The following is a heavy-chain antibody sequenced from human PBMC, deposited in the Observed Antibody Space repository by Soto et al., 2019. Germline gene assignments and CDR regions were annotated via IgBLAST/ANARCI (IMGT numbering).Heavy chain of an antibody. D-gene: IGHD3-3*01. CDR3: ARIPNNYDFWSSYYYYYGMDV. CDR2: IFSNDEK. J-gene: IGHJ6*01. Sequence: PKEAVTLTCIGSGVPLSNARKSVSWIRQPPGKALKWLAHIFSNDEKSYSTSLKSRLTISKDTSKSQVVLTMTNMDPVDTATYYCARIPNNYDFWSSYYYYYGMDVWGQGPTVTGSS. V-gene: IGHV2-26*01. CDR1: GVPLSNARKS.